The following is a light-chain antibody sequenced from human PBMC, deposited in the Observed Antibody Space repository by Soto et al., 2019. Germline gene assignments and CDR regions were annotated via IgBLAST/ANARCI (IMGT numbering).Light chain of an antibody. Sequence: DIPMTQSPSTLSASVGDRVTITCRASQSISSWLAWYQQKPGKAPKLLIYKASSLESGVPSRFSGSGSGTEFTLTISRLQPNDVATYYCQQYNSYWTFGQGTKVEIK. CDR3: QQYNSYWT. CDR2: KAS. CDR1: QSISSW. V-gene: IGKV1-5*03. J-gene: IGKJ1*01.